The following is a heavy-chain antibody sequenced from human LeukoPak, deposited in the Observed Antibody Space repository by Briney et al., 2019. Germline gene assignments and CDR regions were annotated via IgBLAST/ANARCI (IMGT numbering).Heavy chain of an antibody. CDR3: AKPPEVGATVGYFDY. CDR1: GFSFSTYG. D-gene: IGHD1-26*01. V-gene: IGHV3-30*18. J-gene: IGHJ4*02. Sequence: GGSLRLSCAASGFSFSTYGMHWVRQVPGKGLERVALISYDGSNKYYADSVKGRFTISRDNSKNTLYLQMNSLRAEDTAVYYCAKPPEVGATVGYFDYWGQGTLVTVSS. CDR2: ISYDGSNK.